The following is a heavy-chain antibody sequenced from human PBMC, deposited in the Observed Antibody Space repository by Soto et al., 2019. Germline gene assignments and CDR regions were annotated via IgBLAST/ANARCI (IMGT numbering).Heavy chain of an antibody. V-gene: IGHV4-31*03. CDR3: ARSGFP. Sequence: QVQLQESGPGLVKPSQTLSLTCTVSGGSISSGGYYWSWIRQHPGKGLEWIGYIYYSGSTYYNPSLKSRASISVDTLKEQFSRKLSSVTAADAAGSYWARSGFPWGQGTLVTVSS. D-gene: IGHD1-26*01. CDR1: GGSISSGGYY. J-gene: IGHJ5*02. CDR2: IYYSGST.